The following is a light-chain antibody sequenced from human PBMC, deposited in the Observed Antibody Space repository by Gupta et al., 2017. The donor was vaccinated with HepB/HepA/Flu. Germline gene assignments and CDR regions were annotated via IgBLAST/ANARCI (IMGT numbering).Light chain of an antibody. CDR1: QGSSTR. V-gene: IGKV1D-12*01. CDR2: DAS. Sequence: DPPLPQSPSSVSASVGDRVSITCRASQGSSTRLAWYQQKPGKAPKLLIYDASSLKSGVPSRFSGSGSGTHFTLTINNLEPEDVATYYCQQARPLPWTFGPGTKVEI. J-gene: IGKJ1*01. CDR3: QQARPLPWT.